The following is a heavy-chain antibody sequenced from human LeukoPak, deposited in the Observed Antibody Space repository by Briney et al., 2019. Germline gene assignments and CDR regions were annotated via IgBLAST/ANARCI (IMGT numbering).Heavy chain of an antibody. D-gene: IGHD5-18*01. CDR1: GFTFSDYY. CDR2: ISSSSSYT. Sequence: GGSLRLSCAASGFTFSDYYMSWLRQAPGKGLEWGSYISSSSSYTNYADSVKGRFTISRDNAKNSLYLQMNSLRAEDTAVYYCARGAYTAMALRYDYWGQGTLVTVSS. CDR3: ARGAYTAMALRYDY. V-gene: IGHV3-11*06. J-gene: IGHJ4*02.